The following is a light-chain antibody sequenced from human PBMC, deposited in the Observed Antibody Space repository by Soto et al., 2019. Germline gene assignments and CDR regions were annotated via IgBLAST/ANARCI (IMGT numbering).Light chain of an antibody. CDR2: AAT. J-gene: IGKJ2*01. Sequence: AIQMTQSPSSLSASLGDSVAITCRASQDIKNDLAWYRHRPGTAPKLLIYAATALQSGVPLRVSGSGSGTDFTLTIRNLQPEHSATYYCLQDYSHPPTFGQGTRLEIK. CDR1: QDIKND. CDR3: LQDYSHPPT. V-gene: IGKV1-6*01.